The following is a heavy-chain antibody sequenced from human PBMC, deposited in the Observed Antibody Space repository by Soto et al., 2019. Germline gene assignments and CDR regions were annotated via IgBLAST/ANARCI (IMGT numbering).Heavy chain of an antibody. Sequence: SETLSLTCTVSGGSISSYYWSWIRQPPGKGLEWIGYIYYSGSTNYNPSLKSRVTISVDTSKNQFSLRLSSVTAADTAVYYCARINWDNTFDYWGQGTLVTVSS. V-gene: IGHV4-59*01. J-gene: IGHJ4*02. CDR2: IYYSGST. CDR3: ARINWDNTFDY. CDR1: GGSISSYY. D-gene: IGHD7-27*01.